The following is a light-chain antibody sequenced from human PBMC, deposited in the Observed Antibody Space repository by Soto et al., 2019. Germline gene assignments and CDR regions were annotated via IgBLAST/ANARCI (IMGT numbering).Light chain of an antibody. CDR1: QSVNSY. Sequence: EIVLTQSPGTLSLSPGERATLSCRAIQSVNSYLAWYQQKPGQAPRLLIYDASSRATGIPDRFSGSGSGTDFTLTISRLETEDFAVFYCQQYGTSEIIFGQGTRLEIK. CDR2: DAS. CDR3: QQYGTSEII. V-gene: IGKV3-20*01. J-gene: IGKJ5*01.